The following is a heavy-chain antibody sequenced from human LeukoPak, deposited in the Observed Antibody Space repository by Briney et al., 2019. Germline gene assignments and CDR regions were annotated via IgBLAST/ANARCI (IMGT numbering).Heavy chain of an antibody. CDR3: AKAEGSSWSLYSFDY. J-gene: IGHJ4*02. CDR2: INSDGIST. V-gene: IGHV3-74*01. D-gene: IGHD6-13*01. Sequence: GGSLRLSCAASGFTFSSYWMHWVRQAPGEGLVWISRINSDGISTSYADSVKGRFTISRDNSKNTLYLQMNSLRAEDTAVYYCAKAEGSSWSLYSFDYWGQGTLVTVSS. CDR1: GFTFSSYW.